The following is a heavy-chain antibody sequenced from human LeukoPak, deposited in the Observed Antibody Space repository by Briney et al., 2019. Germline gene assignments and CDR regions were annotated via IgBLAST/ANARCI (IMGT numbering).Heavy chain of an antibody. CDR1: GYTFTGYY. J-gene: IGHJ6*02. CDR2: INPNSGGT. CDR3: ASLRDDILTGYYSAGYYGMDV. D-gene: IGHD3-9*01. V-gene: IGHV1-2*02. Sequence: ASVKVSCKASGYTFTGYYMHWVRQAPGQGLEWMGWINPNSGGTSYAQKFQGRVTMTRDTSTSTVYMELSSLRSEDTAVYYCASLRDDILTGYYSAGYYGMDVWGQGTTVTVSS.